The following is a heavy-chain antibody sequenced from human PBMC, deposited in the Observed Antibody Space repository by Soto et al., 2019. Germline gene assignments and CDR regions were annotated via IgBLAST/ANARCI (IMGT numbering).Heavy chain of an antibody. CDR3: AKDITPEYSGHSGFDY. CDR2: ISWNSGSI. J-gene: IGHJ4*02. Sequence: PGGSLRLSCAASGFTFDDYAMHWVRQAPGKGLEWVSGISWNSGSIGYADSVKGRFTISRDNAKNSLYLQMNSLRAEDTALYYCAKDITPEYSGHSGFDYWGQGTLVTVSS. CDR1: GFTFDDYA. D-gene: IGHD5-12*01. V-gene: IGHV3-9*01.